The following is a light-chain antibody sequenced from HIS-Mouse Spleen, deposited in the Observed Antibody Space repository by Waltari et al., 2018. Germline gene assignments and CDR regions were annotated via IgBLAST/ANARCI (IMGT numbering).Light chain of an antibody. CDR2: EDS. Sequence: SYELTQPPSVSVSPGQTARITCSGDALPKKYAYWYQQKSGKAPVLVIYEDSKRPSGIPVRFSGSSSGTMATLTISGAQVEDEADYYCYSTDSSGNHRVFGGGTKLTVL. CDR3: YSTDSSGNHRV. V-gene: IGLV3-10*01. CDR1: ALPKKY. J-gene: IGLJ2*01.